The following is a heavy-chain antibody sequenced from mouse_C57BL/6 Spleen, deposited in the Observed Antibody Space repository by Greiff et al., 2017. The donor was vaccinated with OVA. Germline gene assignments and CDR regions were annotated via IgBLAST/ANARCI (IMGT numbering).Heavy chain of an antibody. J-gene: IGHJ3*01. CDR1: GFSLTSYG. D-gene: IGHD1-1*01. V-gene: IGHV2-2*01. CDR3: ARGNSPYYYGSSPFAY. CDR2: IWSGGST. Sequence: VQLKESGPGLVQPSQSLSITCTVSGFSLTSYGVHWVRQSPGKGLEWLGVIWSGGSTDYNAAFISRLSISKDNSKSQVFFKMNRLQADDTAIYYCARGNSPYYYGSSPFAYWGQGTLVTVSA.